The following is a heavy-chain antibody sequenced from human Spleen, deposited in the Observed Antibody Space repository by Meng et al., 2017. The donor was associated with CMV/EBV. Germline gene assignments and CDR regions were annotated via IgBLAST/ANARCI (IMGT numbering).Heavy chain of an antibody. Sequence: GESLKISCVASGFTFRSNSTHWVRQAPGKGLEWVAAVSYDGGNKYYADSVRGRFSIARDNSKNTLYLKMNSLRPEDTALYYCTRERIAARGLDVWGQGTTVTVSS. CDR1: GFTFRSNS. J-gene: IGHJ6*02. D-gene: IGHD6-6*01. CDR2: VSYDGGNK. V-gene: IGHV3-30-3*01. CDR3: TRERIAARGLDV.